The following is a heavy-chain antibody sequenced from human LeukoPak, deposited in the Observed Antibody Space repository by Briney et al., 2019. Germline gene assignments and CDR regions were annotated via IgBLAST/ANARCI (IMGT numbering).Heavy chain of an antibody. J-gene: IGHJ5*02. CDR1: GGSFSGYY. Sequence: LSETLSLTCAVYGGSFSGYYWSWIRQPPGKGLEWIGEINHSGSTNYNPSLKSRVTISVDTSKNQFSLKLSSVTAADTAVYYCARVGYCSSTSCYQRGNWFDPWGQGTLVTVSS. D-gene: IGHD2-2*03. V-gene: IGHV4-34*01. CDR2: INHSGST. CDR3: ARVGYCSSTSCYQRGNWFDP.